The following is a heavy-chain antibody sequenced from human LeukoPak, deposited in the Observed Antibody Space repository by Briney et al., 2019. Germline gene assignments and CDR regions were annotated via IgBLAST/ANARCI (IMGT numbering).Heavy chain of an antibody. J-gene: IGHJ6*03. D-gene: IGHD3-3*01. Sequence: SETLSLTCTVSGGSISSGGYYWSWIRQPPGKGLEWIGYIYHSGSTYYNPSLKSRVTISVDRSKNQFSLKLSSVTAADTAVYYCARGDGPGVVRYYMDVWGKGTTVTVSS. V-gene: IGHV4-30-2*01. CDR1: GGSISSGGYY. CDR3: ARGDGPGVVRYYMDV. CDR2: IYHSGST.